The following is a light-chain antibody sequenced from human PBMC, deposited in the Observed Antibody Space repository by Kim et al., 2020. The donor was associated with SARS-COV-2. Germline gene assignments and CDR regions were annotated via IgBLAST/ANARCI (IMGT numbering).Light chain of an antibody. V-gene: IGKV3-15*01. Sequence: PGERATLSCRASQSVSNALAWYPQKPVQAPRLLISGASTRATGIPARFSGSGSGTEFTLTISSLQSEDFAVYYCQQYNNWPPLTFGGGTKVDIK. J-gene: IGKJ4*01. CDR1: QSVSNA. CDR2: GAS. CDR3: QQYNNWPPLT.